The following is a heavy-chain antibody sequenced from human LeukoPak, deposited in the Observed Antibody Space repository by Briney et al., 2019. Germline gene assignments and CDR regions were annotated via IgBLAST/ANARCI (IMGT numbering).Heavy chain of an antibody. J-gene: IGHJ4*02. CDR2: IYSSGST. CDR1: GASISGSGYY. CDR3: ARGSPNPYDSSGYYPD. V-gene: IGHV4-39*07. D-gene: IGHD3-22*01. Sequence: SETLSLTCTVSGASISGSGYYWGWIRQPPGKGLEWIRSIYSSGSTYYNASLQSRVTISVDTSKNQFSLKLSSVTAADTAVYYCARGSPNPYDSSGYYPDWGQGTLVTVSS.